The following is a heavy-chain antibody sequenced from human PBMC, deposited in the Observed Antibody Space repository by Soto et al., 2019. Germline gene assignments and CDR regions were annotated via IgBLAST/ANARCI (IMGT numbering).Heavy chain of an antibody. Sequence: EVQLVESGGGLVQPGGSLRLSCAASGFTFSSYSMNWVRQAPGKGLEWVSYISSSSSSSIYYADYVKGRFTISRDNAKNSRYLQMNSLRDEDTAVYYGAREGVVTAMNLYFELWGRGTLVTVSS. CDR3: AREGVVTAMNLYFEL. D-gene: IGHD2-21*02. CDR1: GFTFSSYS. CDR2: ISSSSSSSI. V-gene: IGHV3-48*02. J-gene: IGHJ2*01.